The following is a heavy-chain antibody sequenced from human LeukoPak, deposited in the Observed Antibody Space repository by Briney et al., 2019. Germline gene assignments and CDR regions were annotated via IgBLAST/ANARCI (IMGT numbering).Heavy chain of an antibody. D-gene: IGHD5-18*01. Sequence: SETLSLTCTVSAGSISSYYWSWLRQPPGKGLEWIGYIYYSGSTNYNPSLKSRVTISVDTSKNQFSLKLSSVTAADTAVYYCARADKWLREFDYWGQGTLVTVSS. V-gene: IGHV4-59*08. CDR2: IYYSGST. J-gene: IGHJ4*02. CDR3: ARADKWLREFDY. CDR1: AGSISSYY.